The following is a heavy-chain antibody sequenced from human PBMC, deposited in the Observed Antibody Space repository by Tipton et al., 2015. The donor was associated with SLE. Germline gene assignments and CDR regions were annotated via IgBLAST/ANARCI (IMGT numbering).Heavy chain of an antibody. CDR2: INHSGST. Sequence: TLSLTCTVSGYSISSGYYWSWIRQPPGKGLEWIGEINHSGSTNYNPSLKSRVTISVDTSKNQFSLKLSSVTAADTAVYYCARGNYASESYYRLYMDVWGKGTTVTVSS. D-gene: IGHD3-10*01. J-gene: IGHJ6*03. V-gene: IGHV4-38-2*02. CDR1: GYSISSGYY. CDR3: ARGNYASESYYRLYMDV.